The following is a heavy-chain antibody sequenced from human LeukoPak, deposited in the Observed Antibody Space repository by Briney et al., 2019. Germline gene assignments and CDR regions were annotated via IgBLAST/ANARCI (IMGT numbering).Heavy chain of an antibody. D-gene: IGHD3-16*02. J-gene: IGHJ4*02. CDR3: AKDEGRHYVWGSYREYYFDY. Sequence: GGSLRLSCAASGFTFSSYGMHWVRQAPGKGLEWVAVISYDGSNKYYADSVKGRFTISRDNSKNTLYLQMNSLRAEDTAVYYCAKDEGRHYVWGSYREYYFDYWGQGTLVTVSS. CDR2: ISYDGSNK. CDR1: GFTFSSYG. V-gene: IGHV3-30*18.